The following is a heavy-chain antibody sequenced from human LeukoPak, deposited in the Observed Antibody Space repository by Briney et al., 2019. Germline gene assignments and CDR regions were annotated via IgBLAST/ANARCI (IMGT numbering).Heavy chain of an antibody. D-gene: IGHD4-17*01. Sequence: PSETLYLTCTVSGGAVSSGSYYWSWIRQPPGQGLEWIGYIHYSGSTKYNPSLKSRVTMSVDTSKNQFSLKVTSLTAADTAIYYCTRTNYGDYNWFDPWGQGTLVTVSS. CDR2: IHYSGST. CDR3: TRTNYGDYNWFDP. CDR1: GGAVSSGSYY. J-gene: IGHJ5*02. V-gene: IGHV4-61*01.